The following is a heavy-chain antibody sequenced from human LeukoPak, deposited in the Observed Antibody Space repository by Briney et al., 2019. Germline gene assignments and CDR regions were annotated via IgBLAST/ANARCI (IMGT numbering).Heavy chain of an antibody. J-gene: IGHJ4*02. D-gene: IGHD3-22*01. CDR1: GYTFTSYA. Sequence: PGASVQVSCKASGYTFTSYAMHWVRQAPGQRLEWMGWINAGNGNTKYSQKFQGRVTITRDTSAGTAYMELSSLRSEDTAVYYCARSSYYYDSSGYRPPMGYWGQGTLVTVSS. V-gene: IGHV1-3*01. CDR2: INAGNGNT. CDR3: ARSSYYYDSSGYRPPMGY.